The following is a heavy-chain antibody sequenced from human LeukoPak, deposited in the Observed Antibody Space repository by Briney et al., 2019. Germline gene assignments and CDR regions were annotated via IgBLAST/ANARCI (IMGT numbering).Heavy chain of an antibody. J-gene: IGHJ4*02. CDR2: ISGSGGST. Sequence: PGGSLRLSCAASGFTFSSYAMSWVRQAPGKGLEWVSAISGSGGSTYYADSVKGRFTISRDNSKNTLYLQMNSLRAEDTAVYYCAKEPSYDFWSGYYTPHFDYWGQGTLVTVSS. CDR1: GFTFSSYA. CDR3: AKEPSYDFWSGYYTPHFDY. V-gene: IGHV3-23*01. D-gene: IGHD3-3*01.